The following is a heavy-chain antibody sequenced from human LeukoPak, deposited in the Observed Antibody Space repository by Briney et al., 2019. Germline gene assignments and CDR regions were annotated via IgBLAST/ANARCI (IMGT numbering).Heavy chain of an antibody. CDR2: IYYSGST. CDR1: GGSISSYY. J-gene: IGHJ4*02. CDR3: SREIPSNWYYLDS. D-gene: IGHD1-20*01. Sequence: PSETLSLTCTVSGGSISSYYWSWIRQPPGKGLEWIGYIYYSGSTNYNPSLKSRVTISVDTSKNQFSLKLSSVTAADTAVYYCSREIPSNWYYLDSWGQGTLITVSS. V-gene: IGHV4-59*01.